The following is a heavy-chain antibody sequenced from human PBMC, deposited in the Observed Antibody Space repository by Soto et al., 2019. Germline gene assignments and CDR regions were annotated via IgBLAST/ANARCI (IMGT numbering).Heavy chain of an antibody. Sequence: ETLSLTCTVSGGSISSRRNYWGWIRQPPGKGLEWIGTIFYSGSTYYNPSLKSRVTISVDTSKNQFSLKLSSVTAAETAVYYCASSEFHWGQGTLVTVSS. CDR1: GGSISSRRNY. J-gene: IGHJ4*02. D-gene: IGHD2-21*01. V-gene: IGHV4-39*01. CDR3: ASSEFH. CDR2: IFYSGST.